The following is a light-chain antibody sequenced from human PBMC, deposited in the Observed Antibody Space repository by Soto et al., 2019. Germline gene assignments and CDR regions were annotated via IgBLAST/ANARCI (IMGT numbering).Light chain of an antibody. CDR2: DNN. Sequence: QSVLTQPPSVSAAPGQKVTISCSGSSSNIGNNYVSWYQQLPGTAPKLLIYDNNKRPSGIPDRFSDSKSGTSATLGITGLQTGDEADYYCGTWDSRLSDYVFGNGTKVTV. CDR1: SSNIGNNY. CDR3: GTWDSRLSDYV. V-gene: IGLV1-51*01. J-gene: IGLJ1*01.